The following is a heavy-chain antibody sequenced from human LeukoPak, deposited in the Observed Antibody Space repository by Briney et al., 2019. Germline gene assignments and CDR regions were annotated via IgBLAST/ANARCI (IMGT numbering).Heavy chain of an antibody. CDR2: IYSGGST. V-gene: IGHV3-53*01. J-gene: IGHJ4*02. D-gene: IGHD3-22*01. CDR3: ARASSGYYVDY. Sequence: PGGSLRLSCAASGFTFSSYWMSWVRQAPGKGLEWVSVIYSGGSTYYADSVKGRFTISRDNSKNTLYLQMNSLRAEDTAVYYCARASSGYYVDYWGQGTLVTVSS. CDR1: GFTFSSYW.